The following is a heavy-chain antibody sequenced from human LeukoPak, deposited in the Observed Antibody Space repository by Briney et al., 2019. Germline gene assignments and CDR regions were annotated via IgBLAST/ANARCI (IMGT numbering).Heavy chain of an antibody. CDR3: AKERYTYASDWYFDL. J-gene: IGHJ2*01. Sequence: GRSLRLSCAASGFTFSSYGMHWVRQDPGKGLEWVAFLSFDESNKYYADSVKGRFTISRDNSKNTLYLQVNSLSAEDTAVYYCAKERYTYASDWYFDLWGRGTLVGVSS. CDR2: LSFDESNK. D-gene: IGHD3-16*01. V-gene: IGHV3-30*18. CDR1: GFTFSSYG.